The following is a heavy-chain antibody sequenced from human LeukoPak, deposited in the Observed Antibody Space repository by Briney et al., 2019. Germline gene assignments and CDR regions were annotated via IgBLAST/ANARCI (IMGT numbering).Heavy chain of an antibody. CDR1: GYSISSAYY. CDR3: ARVVYGYYFDY. D-gene: IGHD5/OR15-5a*01. J-gene: IGHJ4*02. Sequence: SEALSLTCTVSGYSISSAYYWGWIRQPPGRGLEWIGSIYYTGSTYYNPSLKSRVTMSVDTSKNHFSLRLSSVTAADTAVYYCARVVYGYYFDYWGQGTLVTVSS. CDR2: IYYTGST. V-gene: IGHV4-38-2*02.